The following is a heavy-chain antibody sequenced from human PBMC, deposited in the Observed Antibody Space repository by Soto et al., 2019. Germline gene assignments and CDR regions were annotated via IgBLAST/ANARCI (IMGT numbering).Heavy chain of an antibody. Sequence: QVQLVQSGAEVKKPGSSVKVSCKASGGTFSSYAISWVRQAPGQGLEWMGGIIPIFGTANYAQKFQGRVTITADESTSTAAMELSILSSEDTAVYYSASGYCSGGSCYNYWCAGTLVTVSS. J-gene: IGHJ4*02. CDR3: ASGYCSGGSCYNY. D-gene: IGHD2-15*01. CDR2: IIPIFGTA. V-gene: IGHV1-69*01. CDR1: GGTFSSYA.